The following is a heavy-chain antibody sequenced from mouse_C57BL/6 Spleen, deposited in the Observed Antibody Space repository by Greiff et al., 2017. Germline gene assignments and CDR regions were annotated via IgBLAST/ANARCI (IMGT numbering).Heavy chain of an antibody. CDR1: GYTFTSYG. Sequence: VKLQESGAELARPGASVKLSCKASGYTFTSYGISWVKQRTGQGLEWIGEIYPRSGKTYYNEKFKGKATLTADKSTSAAYMELRSLTAEDSAVYFCARNLLGCAMDYWGQGTSVTVAS. V-gene: IGHV1-81*01. D-gene: IGHD2-10*01. CDR3: ARNLLGCAMDY. J-gene: IGHJ4*01. CDR2: IYPRSGKT.